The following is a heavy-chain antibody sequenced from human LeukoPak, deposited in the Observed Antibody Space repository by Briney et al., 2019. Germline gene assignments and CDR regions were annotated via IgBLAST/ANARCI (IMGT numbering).Heavy chain of an antibody. J-gene: IGHJ4*02. D-gene: IGHD6-6*01. CDR3: ARQGYSSSSVDY. Sequence: PGESLKISCEASGYTFSNYWIGWVRQMSGKGLEWMGMIYPDDSNTIYSPSFQGQVTSSADESISTAYLQWSSLKASDTAMYYCARQGYSSSSVDYWGQGTLVIVSS. CDR1: GYTFSNYW. CDR2: IYPDDSNT. V-gene: IGHV5-51*01.